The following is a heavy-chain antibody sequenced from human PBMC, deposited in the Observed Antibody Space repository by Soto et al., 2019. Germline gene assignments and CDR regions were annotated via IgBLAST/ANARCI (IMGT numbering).Heavy chain of an antibody. Sequence: GASVKVSCKASGGTFSSYTISWVRQAPGQGLEWMGRIIPILGIANYAQKFQGRVTITADKSTSTAYMELSSLRSEDTAVYYCARDLGNSNYFFDPWGQGTLVTVSS. J-gene: IGHJ5*02. D-gene: IGHD4-4*01. V-gene: IGHV1-69*04. CDR3: ARDLGNSNYFFDP. CDR2: IIPILGIA. CDR1: GGTFSSYT.